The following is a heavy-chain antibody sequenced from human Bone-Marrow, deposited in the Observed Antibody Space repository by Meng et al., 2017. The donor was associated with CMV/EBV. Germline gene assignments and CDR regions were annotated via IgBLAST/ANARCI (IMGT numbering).Heavy chain of an antibody. V-gene: IGHV4-61*01. CDR2: IYYSGST. CDR1: GGSVSSGSYY. J-gene: IGHJ3*02. Sequence: SETLSLTCTVSGGSVSSGSYYWSWIRQPPGKGLEWIGYIYYSGSTNYNPSLKSRVTISVDTSKNQFSLKLSSVTAADTAVYYCAKRDYSGYDYGGDAFEIWGQGTMVTVSS. D-gene: IGHD5-12*01. CDR3: AKRDYSGYDYGGDAFEI.